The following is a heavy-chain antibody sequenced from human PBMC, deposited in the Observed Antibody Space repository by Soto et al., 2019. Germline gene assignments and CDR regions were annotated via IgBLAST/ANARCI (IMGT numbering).Heavy chain of an antibody. J-gene: IGHJ5*02. Sequence: NLSLTCTVSGGSISSYYWSWIRQPPGKGLEWIGYIYYSGSTNYNPSLKSRVTISVDTSKNQFSLKLSSVTAADTAVYYCAREKLLDYGDYWFDPWGQGTLVTVSS. CDR1: GGSISSYY. CDR2: IYYSGST. V-gene: IGHV4-59*01. CDR3: AREKLLDYGDYWFDP. D-gene: IGHD4-17*01.